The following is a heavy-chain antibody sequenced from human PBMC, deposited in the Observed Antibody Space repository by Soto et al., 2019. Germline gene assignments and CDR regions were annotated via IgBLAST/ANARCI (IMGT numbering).Heavy chain of an antibody. CDR3: ARAFSYGSYWHFDL. Sequence: QVQLVQSGAEVKEPGASVKVSCKGSGYTFDSYGITWVRQAPGQGLEWMGWITPYNGNTHYAEKLQGRVTMTADTSTSTAYMELWRLRSDDTAVYYCARAFSYGSYWHFDLWGRGTLVTVSS. V-gene: IGHV1-18*04. D-gene: IGHD5-18*01. CDR2: ITPYNGNT. J-gene: IGHJ2*01. CDR1: GYTFDSYG.